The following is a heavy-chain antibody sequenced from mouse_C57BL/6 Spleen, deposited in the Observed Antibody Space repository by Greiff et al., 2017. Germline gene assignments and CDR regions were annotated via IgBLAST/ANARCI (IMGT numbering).Heavy chain of an antibody. CDR3: ASLTVVATGFDY. D-gene: IGHD1-1*01. CDR2: ISYDGSN. V-gene: IGHV3-6*01. CDR1: GYSITSGYY. J-gene: IGHJ2*01. Sequence: EVQLVESGPGLVKPSQSLSLTCSVTGYSITSGYYWNWIRQFPGNKLEWMGYISYDGSNNYNPSLKNRISITRDTSKNQFFLKLNSVTTEDTATYYCASLTVVATGFDYWGQGTTLTVSS.